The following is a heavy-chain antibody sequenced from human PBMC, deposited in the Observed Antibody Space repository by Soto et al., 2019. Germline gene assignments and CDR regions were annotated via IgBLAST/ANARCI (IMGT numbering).Heavy chain of an antibody. CDR2: INSRSSYI. D-gene: IGHD1-26*01. CDR1: GFTFSSYS. Sequence: GGSLRLSCAASGFTFSSYSMNWVRQAPGKGLEWVSSINSRSSYIYYADSVKGRFTISRDNAKNSLYLQMNSLRGEDTAVYYCARDPSDLWEPDQYFQLWGQGTRVTGSS. J-gene: IGHJ1*01. CDR3: ARDPSDLWEPDQYFQL. V-gene: IGHV3-21*01.